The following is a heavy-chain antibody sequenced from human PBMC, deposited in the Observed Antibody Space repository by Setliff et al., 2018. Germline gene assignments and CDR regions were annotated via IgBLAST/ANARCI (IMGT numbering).Heavy chain of an antibody. J-gene: IGHJ4*02. CDR1: NFSLTSGF. D-gene: IGHD6-19*01. CDR3: VNHNPARRAVDSTPLDY. V-gene: IGHV3-23*01. CDR2: ISDTGGNT. Sequence: ETLSLTCTVSNFSLTSGFFWAWVRQPPGKGLEWVSSISDTGGNTYHADSVKGRFTISRDNSKNTLYLQMHNLRAEDTATYYCVNHNPARRAVDSTPLDYWGQGTQVTVSS.